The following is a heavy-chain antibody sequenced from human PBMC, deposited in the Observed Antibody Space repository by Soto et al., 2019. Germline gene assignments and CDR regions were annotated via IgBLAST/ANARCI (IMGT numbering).Heavy chain of an antibody. CDR1: GFTFSDYY. Sequence: EVQLVESGGGLVQPGGSLRLSCAASGFTFSDYYMDWVRQAPGKGLEWVARSRDKGHRYITEYAASVRGRFTISRDDSKNSLYLQMSSLNTEDTAVYFCVRGNAPTPFDYWGQGTLVTVSS. V-gene: IGHV3-72*01. CDR2: SRDKGHRYIT. CDR3: VRGNAPTPFDY. J-gene: IGHJ4*02.